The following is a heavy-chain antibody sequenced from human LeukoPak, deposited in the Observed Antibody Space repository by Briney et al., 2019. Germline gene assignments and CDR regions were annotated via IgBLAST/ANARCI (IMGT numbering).Heavy chain of an antibody. CDR3: ARGGGTYYYDSSGYHFDY. CDR2: IYSGGST. CDR1: GFIVSDNY. J-gene: IGHJ4*02. V-gene: IGHV3-53*01. D-gene: IGHD3-22*01. Sequence: LSGGSLRLSCAASGFIVSDNYMSWVRQAPGKGLEWVSVIYSGGSTYYADSVKGRFTISRDNSKNTLYLQMNSLRAEDTAVYHCARGGGTYYYDSSGYHFDYWGQGTLVTVSS.